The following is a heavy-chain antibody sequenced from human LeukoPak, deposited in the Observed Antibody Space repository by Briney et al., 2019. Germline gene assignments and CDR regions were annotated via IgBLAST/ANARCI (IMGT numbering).Heavy chain of an antibody. Sequence: PGGSLRLSCAASGFTFSSYDMHWVRQAPGRGLEWVAFISYDGSNKYYADSVKGRFTISRDNSKNTLYLQMNSLTAEDTAVYYCAKDGPTFVYGMDVWGQGTTVTVSS. CDR1: GFTFSSYD. V-gene: IGHV3-30*18. CDR3: AKDGPTFVYGMDV. CDR2: ISYDGSNK. J-gene: IGHJ6*02. D-gene: IGHD3-10*01.